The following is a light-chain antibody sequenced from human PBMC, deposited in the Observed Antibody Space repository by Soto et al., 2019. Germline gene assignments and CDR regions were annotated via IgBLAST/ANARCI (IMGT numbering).Light chain of an antibody. CDR2: WAS. Sequence: DIVMTQSPDSLALSLGERATIDCKSSQSVLYSSNSKNYLAWYQQKPGQPPKLLIYWASVRESGVPDRFSGSGSGTDFTLTISSLQAEDVAVYYCQQYYSTPRTFGQGTKVEIK. J-gene: IGKJ1*01. CDR1: QSVLYSSNSKNY. CDR3: QQYYSTPRT. V-gene: IGKV4-1*01.